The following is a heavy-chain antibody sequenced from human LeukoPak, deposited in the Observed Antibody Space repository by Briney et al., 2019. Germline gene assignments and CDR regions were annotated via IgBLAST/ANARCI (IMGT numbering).Heavy chain of an antibody. V-gene: IGHV3-48*03. J-gene: IGHJ6*02. CDR1: GFTFSSYE. D-gene: IGHD4-17*01. CDR2: ISSRENNI. CDR3: ARALDDYGDYSQDYYYGMDV. Sequence: GGSLRLSCAASGFTFSSYEMNCVREAPGKGLEGGAYISSRENNIYYADSVKSQFTISRDHAKNSLYLQMNSLRAEHTAVYYCARALDDYGDYSQDYYYGMDVWGQGTTVTVSS.